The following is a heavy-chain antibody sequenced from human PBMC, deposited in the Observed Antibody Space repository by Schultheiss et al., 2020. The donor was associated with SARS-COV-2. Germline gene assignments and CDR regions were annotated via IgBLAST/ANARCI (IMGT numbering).Heavy chain of an antibody. V-gene: IGHV4-59*01. Sequence: SQTLSLTCTVSGGSISSYYWSWIRQPPGKGLEWIGYIYYSGSTNYNPSLKSRVTISVDTSKNQFSLKLNSVTAADTAVYYCARGAYNDFWSGYFHWFDPWGQGILVTVSS. D-gene: IGHD3-3*01. CDR3: ARGAYNDFWSGYFHWFDP. CDR1: GGSISSYY. J-gene: IGHJ5*02. CDR2: IYYSGST.